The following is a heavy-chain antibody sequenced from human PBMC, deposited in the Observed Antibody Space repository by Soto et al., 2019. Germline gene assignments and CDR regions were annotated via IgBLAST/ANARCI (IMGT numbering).Heavy chain of an antibody. Sequence: QVQLVESGGGVVQPGRSLRLSCAASGFTFSSYGMHWVRQAPGKGLEWVAVISYDGSNKYYADSVKGRFTISRDNSKNTLYLQMNSLRAEDTAVYYCAKDAISARPHAYYYYMDVWGKGTTVTVSS. CDR2: ISYDGSNK. CDR3: AKDAISARPHAYYYYMDV. D-gene: IGHD6-6*01. CDR1: GFTFSSYG. J-gene: IGHJ6*03. V-gene: IGHV3-30*18.